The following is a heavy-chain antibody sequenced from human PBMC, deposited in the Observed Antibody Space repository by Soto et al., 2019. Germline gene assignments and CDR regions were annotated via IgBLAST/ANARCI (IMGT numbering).Heavy chain of an antibody. Sequence: QGQLVQSGPEVGKPGASVKVSCKASGYTFTGYYLHWVRQAPGQGLEWMGYINPDSGRTRYAQKFQGTVTMTRDTSITTAYLELSSLKYDDSAIFYCALSFSQTNIDVWGQGTTVIVSS. CDR1: GYTFTGYY. CDR3: ALSFSQTNIDV. J-gene: IGHJ6*01. V-gene: IGHV1-2*02. CDR2: INPDSGRT.